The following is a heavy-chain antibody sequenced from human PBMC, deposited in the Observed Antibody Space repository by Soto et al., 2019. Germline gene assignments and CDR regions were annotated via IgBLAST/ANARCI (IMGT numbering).Heavy chain of an antibody. CDR3: AREVSGTGAFDY. CDR1: GGSITSTNHY. CDR2: IFYSVTT. V-gene: IGHV4-31*02. Sequence: QVQLEQSGPGLVKPSQTLSLTCNISGGSITSTNHYWSWIRQSPREGLEWIGYIFYSVTTHYNPSVEAQFNILVATSQSHFALTMHSVTVADSAVYYCAREVSGTGAFDYWGRGTLVTVSS. D-gene: IGHD2-8*02. J-gene: IGHJ4*02.